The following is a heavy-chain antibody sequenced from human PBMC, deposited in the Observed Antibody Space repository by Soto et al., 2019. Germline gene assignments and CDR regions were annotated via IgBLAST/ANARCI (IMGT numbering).Heavy chain of an antibody. CDR3: ARGGRFDIVHEH. CDR2: ISSSSSYT. V-gene: IGHV3-11*06. CDR1: GFTFSDYD. J-gene: IGHJ1*01. D-gene: IGHD2-8*01. Sequence: GVLRLSCAAYGFTFSDYDMSWIRQAPGKGLEWVSYISSSSSYTNYADSVKGRFTISRDNAKNSLYLQMNSMRAEDTAVYYCARGGRFDIVHEHWGQGTLVTGSS.